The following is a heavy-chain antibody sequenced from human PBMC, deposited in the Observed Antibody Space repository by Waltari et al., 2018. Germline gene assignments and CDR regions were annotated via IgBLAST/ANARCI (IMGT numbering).Heavy chain of an antibody. Sequence: QVQLQESGPGLVKPSQTLSLTCTFSGASIGDEHYYWSWIRQPAGKGLEWIGRIRPSGINYNPSLKSRVTMSLDRSKNQVSLNLRSVTAADTALYYCARLWGGVTPAANFDYWGQGSLVTVSS. CDR2: IRPSGI. CDR1: GASIGDEHYY. J-gene: IGHJ4*02. CDR3: ARLWGGVTPAANFDY. V-gene: IGHV4-61*02. D-gene: IGHD2-2*01.